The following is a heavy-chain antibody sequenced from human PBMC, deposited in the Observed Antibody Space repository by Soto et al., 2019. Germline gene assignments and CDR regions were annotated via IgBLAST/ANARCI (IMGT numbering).Heavy chain of an antibody. Sequence: QVQLVQSGAEVKKPGSSVKVSCKASGGTFSSYAISWVRQAPGQGLEWMGGIIPIFGTANYAQKFQGRVTITAYESTSTAYMELSSLRSEYTAVYYCARSIWGSSSGVYYYYGMAVWGQGTTVTVSS. CDR1: GGTFSSYA. J-gene: IGHJ6*02. D-gene: IGHD6-6*01. CDR2: IIPIFGTA. CDR3: ARSIWGSSSGVYYYYGMAV. V-gene: IGHV1-69*01.